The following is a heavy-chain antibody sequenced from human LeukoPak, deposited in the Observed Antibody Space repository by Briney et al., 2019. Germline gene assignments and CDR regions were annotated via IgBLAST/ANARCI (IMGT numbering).Heavy chain of an antibody. D-gene: IGHD2-2*01. CDR3: ARKGSRIRSSTIYFDY. V-gene: IGHV4-39*01. J-gene: IGHJ4*02. Sequence: SETLSLTCTVSGGSIRSSYYYWGWIRQPPGKGLEWIGSIYDSGSTYYNPSLKSRVTISVDTSKNQFSLKLNSVTAADTAVYYCARKGSRIRSSTIYFDYWGQGTLVTVSS. CDR1: GGSIRSSYYY. CDR2: IYDSGST.